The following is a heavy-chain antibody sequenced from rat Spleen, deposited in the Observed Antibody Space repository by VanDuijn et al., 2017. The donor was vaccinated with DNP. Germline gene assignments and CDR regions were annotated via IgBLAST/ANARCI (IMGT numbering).Heavy chain of an antibody. CDR3: ARGGRSYFDY. Sequence: EVQLVESGGGLVQPGRSLRLSCAASGFTFSDYYMAWVRQAPKKGLEWVACISYEGSRTYYGDSVKGRFTISRDNAKNTLYLQMNSLRSEDTASYYCARGGRSYFDYWGQGVMVTVSS. V-gene: IGHV5-22*01. CDR1: GFTFSDYY. J-gene: IGHJ2*01. D-gene: IGHD1-11*01. CDR2: ISYEGSRT.